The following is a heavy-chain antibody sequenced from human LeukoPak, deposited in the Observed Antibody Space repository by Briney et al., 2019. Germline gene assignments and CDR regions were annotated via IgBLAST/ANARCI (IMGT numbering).Heavy chain of an antibody. CDR2: ISRDSITYT. J-gene: IGHJ4*02. D-gene: IGHD4-23*01. CDR3: VRPGINDYGGNFDY. V-gene: IGHV3-21*03. CDR1: GFSFSGYS. Sequence: GGSLRLSCVASGFSFSGYSMNWVRQAPGKGLEWVSSISRDSITYTYYADSVKGRFTISRDNTKDSLYLRMNSLRAEDTAVYYCVRPGINDYGGNFDYWGQGALVTVSS.